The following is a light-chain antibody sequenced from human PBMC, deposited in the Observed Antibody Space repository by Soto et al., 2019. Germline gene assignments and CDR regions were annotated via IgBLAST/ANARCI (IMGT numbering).Light chain of an antibody. Sequence: DIQMTQSPSTLSASIGDRAPITCRASQSIGSWLAWYQQKPGKAPKLLIYDASSLQSGVPSRFSGSGSGTDFTLTISSLQPEDFATYYCLQDYNYPQTFGQGTKVDIK. J-gene: IGKJ1*01. CDR3: LQDYNYPQT. CDR1: QSIGSW. V-gene: IGKV1-5*01. CDR2: DAS.